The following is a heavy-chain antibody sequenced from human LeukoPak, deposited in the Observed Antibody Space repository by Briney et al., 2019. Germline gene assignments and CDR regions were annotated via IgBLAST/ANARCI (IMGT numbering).Heavy chain of an antibody. Sequence: GASVNVSCKASGYTFTSYYMHWVRQAPGQGLEWMGIINPSGGRTSYAQKFQGRVTMTRDTSTSTIFMELSSLRSEDTAVYYCARGLSTYYYDSSGYYGYWGQGTLVTVSS. J-gene: IGHJ4*02. V-gene: IGHV1-46*01. CDR1: GYTFTSYY. D-gene: IGHD3-22*01. CDR3: ARGLSTYYYDSSGYYGY. CDR2: INPSGGRT.